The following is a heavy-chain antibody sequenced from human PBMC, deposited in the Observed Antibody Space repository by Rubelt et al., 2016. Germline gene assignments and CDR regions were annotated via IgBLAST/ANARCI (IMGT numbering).Heavy chain of an antibody. CDR1: GFTFSNAW. Sequence: SLRLPCAASGFTFSNAWMSWVRQAPGKGLEWVGRIKSKTDGGTTDYAAPVKGRFTISRDDSKKTLYLQMNSLKTEDTAVYYCTTDRYYYDSSGFPWFDPWGQGTLVTVAS. CDR2: IKSKTDGGTT. CDR3: TTDRYYYDSSGFPWFDP. V-gene: IGHV3-15*01. D-gene: IGHD3-22*01. J-gene: IGHJ5*02.